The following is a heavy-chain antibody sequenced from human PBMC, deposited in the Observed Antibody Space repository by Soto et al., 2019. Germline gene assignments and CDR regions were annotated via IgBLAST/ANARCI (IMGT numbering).Heavy chain of an antibody. J-gene: IGHJ5*01. Sequence: KASETLSLTCSVSGDSISNLDYFWAWIRQPPGQALEYIGYIYKSATTYYNPSFESRVVISVDTSKSQFSLNVTSVTAADTAVYFCARGRYCLTGRCFPNWFDSWGQGALVTVSS. D-gene: IGHD7-27*01. CDR3: ARGRYCLTGRCFPNWFDS. V-gene: IGHV4-30-4*01. CDR2: IYKSATT. CDR1: GDSISNLDYF.